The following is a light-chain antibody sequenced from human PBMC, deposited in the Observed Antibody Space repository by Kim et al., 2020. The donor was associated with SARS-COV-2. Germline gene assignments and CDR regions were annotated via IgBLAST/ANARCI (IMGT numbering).Light chain of an antibody. Sequence: PGERATLSCRASQSSSSSYLAWYQQRPGQAPRLLIYGASSRATGIPDRFSGSGSGADFTLTISRLEPEDFAVYYCQHYSSSPPWTFGQGTKVDIK. J-gene: IGKJ1*01. V-gene: IGKV3-20*01. CDR3: QHYSSSPPWT. CDR1: QSSSSSY. CDR2: GAS.